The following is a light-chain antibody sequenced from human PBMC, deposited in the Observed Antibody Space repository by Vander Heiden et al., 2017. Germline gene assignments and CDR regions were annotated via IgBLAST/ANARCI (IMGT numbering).Light chain of an antibody. Sequence: DIQMTQSPSSVSASIGDTVTTTCRANQFISTWLAWYQQKPGKPPKVLIFDASSLYSGVPPRFSGSGSGMDFTLTISSLQPEDAASYFCQQTDSVPYTFGQGTKLEIK. CDR3: QQTDSVPYT. CDR1: QFISTW. J-gene: IGKJ2*01. CDR2: DAS. V-gene: IGKV1-12*01.